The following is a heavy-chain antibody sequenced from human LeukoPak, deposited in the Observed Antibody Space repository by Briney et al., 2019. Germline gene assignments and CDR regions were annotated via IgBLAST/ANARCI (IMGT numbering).Heavy chain of an antibody. Sequence: PGESLKISCTGSGYSFTSYWIAWVRQMPGKGLEWMGIIYPGDSDTRYSPSFQGQVTISADKSISTAYLQWNNLRASDTAMYYCAGQDIVVVATATRAFDIWGQGTMVTVSS. CDR2: IYPGDSDT. CDR3: AGQDIVVVATATRAFDI. V-gene: IGHV5-51*01. D-gene: IGHD2-15*01. J-gene: IGHJ3*02. CDR1: GYSFTSYW.